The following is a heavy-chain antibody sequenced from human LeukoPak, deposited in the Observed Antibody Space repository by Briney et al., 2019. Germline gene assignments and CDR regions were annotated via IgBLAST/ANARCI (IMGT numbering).Heavy chain of an antibody. CDR3: AKGAAAAYYDFWSGYPDAFDI. V-gene: IGHV3-23*01. Sequence: GGSLRLSCAASGFTFSSYAMSWVRQAPGKGLEWVSAISGSGGSTYYADSVKGRFTISRDNSKNTLYLQMNSLRAEDTAVYYCAKGAAAAYYDFWSGYPDAFDIWGQGTMVTVSS. D-gene: IGHD3-3*01. J-gene: IGHJ3*02. CDR2: ISGSGGST. CDR1: GFTFSSYA.